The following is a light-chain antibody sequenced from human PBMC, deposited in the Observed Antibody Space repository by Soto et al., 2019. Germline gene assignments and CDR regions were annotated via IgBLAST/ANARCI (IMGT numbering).Light chain of an antibody. CDR3: NSYTSRNPYV. V-gene: IGLV2-14*01. Sequence: QSVLAQPASVSGSPGQSITISCTGTSSDVGGYRYVSWSQQHPGKAPKLIIYEVSHRPSGVSNRFSGSKSGNTASLTISGLQDEDEADYYCNSYTSRNPYVFGSGTKVTVL. CDR2: EVS. J-gene: IGLJ1*01. CDR1: SSDVGGYRY.